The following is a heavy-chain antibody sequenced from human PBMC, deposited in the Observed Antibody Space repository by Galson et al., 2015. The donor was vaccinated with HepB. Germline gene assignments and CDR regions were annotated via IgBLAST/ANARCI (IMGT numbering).Heavy chain of an antibody. CDR3: ATEDYDILTPGYY. D-gene: IGHD3-9*01. CDR2: IIPIFGPS. J-gene: IGHJ4*02. V-gene: IGHV1-69*06. CDR1: GGTFSSQS. Sequence: SVKVSCKASGGTFSSQSFTWVRQAPGQGLEWMGGIIPIFGPSNYPQKFQGRITITADTSTSTAYMELSSLRSEDTAVYYCATEDYDILTPGYYWGQGTLVTVSS.